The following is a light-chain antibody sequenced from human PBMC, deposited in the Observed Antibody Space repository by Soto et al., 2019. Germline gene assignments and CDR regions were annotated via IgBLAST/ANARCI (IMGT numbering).Light chain of an antibody. V-gene: IGKV3-11*01. CDR2: GAS. J-gene: IGKJ5*01. Sequence: EIVMTQSPATLSVSPGERATLSCRASQSVSSDLAWYHQKPGQAPRLLIYGASTRATGIPARFSGSGSGTDFTLTISSLEPEDFAVYYCQQRNIWPPVTFGQGTRLEIK. CDR3: QQRNIWPPVT. CDR1: QSVSSD.